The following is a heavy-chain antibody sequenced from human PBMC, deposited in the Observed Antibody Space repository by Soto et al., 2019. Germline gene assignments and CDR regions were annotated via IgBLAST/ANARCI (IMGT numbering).Heavy chain of an antibody. Sequence: SETLSLTCTVSGASMNNYYGSWIRQPPGKGLEYIGYIFYSGSADYNPSLRSRVTMSVDTSINQFSLKLRSVTAADTAVYYCARSGHSFGGVIWGQGILVTVSS. J-gene: IGHJ4*02. CDR1: GASMNNYY. D-gene: IGHD3-16*01. V-gene: IGHV4-59*01. CDR2: IFYSGSA. CDR3: ARSGHSFGGVI.